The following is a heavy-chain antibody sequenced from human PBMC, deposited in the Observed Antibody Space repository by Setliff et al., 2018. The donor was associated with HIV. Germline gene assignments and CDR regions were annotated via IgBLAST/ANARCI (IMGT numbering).Heavy chain of an antibody. V-gene: IGHV1-18*01. D-gene: IGHD2-21*02. CDR1: GYRFNTYG. J-gene: IGHJ6*03. CDR3: ARDHRVTSKYYYYYYYMDV. Sequence: ASVKVSCKASGYRFNTYGISWVRQAPGQGLEWMGWISPYNGDTRFAQSLQGRVTLTTDTSTNTAYMEMRSLRSDDTAVYYCARDHRVTSKYYYYYYYMDVWGKGTTVTVSS. CDR2: ISPYNGDT.